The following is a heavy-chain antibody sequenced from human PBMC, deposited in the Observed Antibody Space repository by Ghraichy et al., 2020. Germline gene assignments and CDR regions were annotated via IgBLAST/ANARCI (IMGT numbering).Heavy chain of an antibody. CDR3: PFAPSGDPWSIDS. Sequence: GGSLRLSCAASGVTFSSHVMSWVRQAPGKGLEWVADISDSGDSRYYADSVRGRFTISRDNSKNTLYLQMNSLRAEDTAVYYCPFAPSGDPWSIDSWGQGTLVTVSA. D-gene: IGHD2-21*01. V-gene: IGHV3-23*01. J-gene: IGHJ4*02. CDR1: GVTFSSHV. CDR2: ISDSGDSR.